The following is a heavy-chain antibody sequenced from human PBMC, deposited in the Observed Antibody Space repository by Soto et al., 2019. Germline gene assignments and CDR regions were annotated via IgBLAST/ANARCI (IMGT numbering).Heavy chain of an antibody. J-gene: IGHJ6*02. D-gene: IGHD6-6*01. CDR3: ARTRSFTLGFYYDGMDV. V-gene: IGHV5-51*01. CDR1: VYSLASYW. Sequence: PGASLKITCQGSVYSLASYWIGWVRQMPGKDLERMGIIYPGDSDTRYSPSFQGQVTISADKSLRTAYLQWTSLKASDTALYYCARTRSFTLGFYYDGMDVRGQGTTVTVSS. CDR2: IYPGDSDT.